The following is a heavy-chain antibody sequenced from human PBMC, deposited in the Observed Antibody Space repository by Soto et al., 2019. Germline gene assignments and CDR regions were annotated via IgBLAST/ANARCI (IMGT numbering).Heavy chain of an antibody. V-gene: IGHV1-18*04. D-gene: IGHD4-17*01. CDR1: GYTFTSYG. CDR3: ARVGKTTVTTGDYYFDY. J-gene: IGHJ4*02. CDR2: ISAYNGNT. Sequence: GASVKVSCKASGYTFTSYGISWVRQAPGQGLEWMGWISAYNGNTNYAQKLRGRVTMTTDTSTSTAYMELRSLRSDDTAVYYCARVGKTTVTTGDYYFDYWGQGTLVTVSS.